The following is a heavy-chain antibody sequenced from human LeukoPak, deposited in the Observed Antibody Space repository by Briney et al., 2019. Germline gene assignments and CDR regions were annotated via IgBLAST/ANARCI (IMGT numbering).Heavy chain of an antibody. CDR3: ARDYYYDSSGYYPLDAFDI. D-gene: IGHD3-22*01. Sequence: GASVKVSCKASGYTFTGYYMHWVRQAPGQGLEWMGRINPNSGGTNYAQKFQGRVTMTSDTSISTAYMELSRLRSDDTAVYYCARDYYYDSSGYYPLDAFDIWGQGTMVTVSS. V-gene: IGHV1-2*06. CDR2: INPNSGGT. CDR1: GYTFTGYY. J-gene: IGHJ3*02.